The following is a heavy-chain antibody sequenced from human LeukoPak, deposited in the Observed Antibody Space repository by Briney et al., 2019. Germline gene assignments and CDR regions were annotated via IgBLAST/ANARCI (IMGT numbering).Heavy chain of an antibody. D-gene: IGHD2-21*01. V-gene: IGHV3-53*01. CDR2: IYSGGST. J-gene: IGHJ1*01. CDR3: ASAREYCGSAECYEYFQH. CDR1: GFTVGTNS. Sequence: PGGSLRLSCAASGFTVGTNSMSWVGQSSGKGLEWVSVIYSGGSTYYADSVNGRFTISRDNSRNTLLLQMNSLRAEDTALYYCASAREYCGSAECYEYFQHWGQGTLVTVSS.